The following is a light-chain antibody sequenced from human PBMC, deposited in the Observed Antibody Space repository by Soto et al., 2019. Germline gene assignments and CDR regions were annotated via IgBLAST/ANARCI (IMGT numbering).Light chain of an antibody. J-gene: IGKJ5*01. Sequence: VVTQSPASLSVSPGGRVTISCRAGPISSNLAWHQQRPGQAPRLLIYGASVRATGVPARFSGSGSGTEFTLTIDSLQSEDFAVYYCQQRSNWPPGVTFGQGTRLEIK. CDR3: QQRSNWPPGVT. CDR2: GAS. V-gene: IGKV3-15*01. CDR1: PISSN.